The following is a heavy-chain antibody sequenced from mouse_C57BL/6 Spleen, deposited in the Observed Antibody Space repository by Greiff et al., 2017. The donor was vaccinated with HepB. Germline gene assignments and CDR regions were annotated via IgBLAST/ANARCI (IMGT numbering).Heavy chain of an antibody. V-gene: IGHV1-19*01. CDR3: AFTTVVEGPFDV. Sequence: VQLKESGPVLVKPGASVKMSCKASGYTFTDYYMNWVKQSHGKSLEWIGVINPYNGGTSYNQKFKGKATLTVDKSSSTAYMELNSLTSEDSAVYYCAFTTVVEGPFDVWGTGTTVTVSS. CDR2: INPYNGGT. CDR1: GYTFTDYY. D-gene: IGHD1-1*01. J-gene: IGHJ1*03.